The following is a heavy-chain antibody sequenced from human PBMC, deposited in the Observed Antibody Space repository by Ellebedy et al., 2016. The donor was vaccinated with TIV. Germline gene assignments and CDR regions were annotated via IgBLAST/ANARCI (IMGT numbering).Heavy chain of an antibody. D-gene: IGHD1-14*01. CDR3: ARVNPRIDAFDI. Sequence: SETLSLXXTVSGGSISSYYWSWIRQPPGKGLEWIGYIYYSGSTNYNPSLKSRVTISVDTSKNQFSLKLSSVTAADTAVYYCARVNPRIDAFDIWGQGTMVTVSS. CDR2: IYYSGST. V-gene: IGHV4-59*01. J-gene: IGHJ3*02. CDR1: GGSISSYY.